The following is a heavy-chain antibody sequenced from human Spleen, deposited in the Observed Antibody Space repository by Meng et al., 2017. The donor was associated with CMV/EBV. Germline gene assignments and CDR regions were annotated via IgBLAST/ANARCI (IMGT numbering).Heavy chain of an antibody. CDR3: ARWYDTSSGFDY. J-gene: IGHJ4*02. Sequence: GESLKISCAASGFTVSGNYMTWVRQAPGKGLEWVSVIYSGGSTYYAASVKGRFTISRDSSKNTLYLQMNSLRTEDTAVYYCARWYDTSSGFDYWGQGTLVTSPQ. V-gene: IGHV3-53*01. D-gene: IGHD6-6*01. CDR2: IYSGGST. CDR1: GFTVSGNY.